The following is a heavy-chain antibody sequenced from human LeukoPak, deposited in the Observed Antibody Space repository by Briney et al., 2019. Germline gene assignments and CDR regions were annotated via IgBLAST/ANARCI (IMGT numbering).Heavy chain of an antibody. J-gene: IGHJ4*02. D-gene: IGHD3-22*01. CDR2: LSGDGGST. CDR3: ARSPAHYYDSSGYSDY. V-gene: IGHV3-23*01. Sequence: PGGSLRLSCAASGFPFTNYAMSWVRQAPGKGLECVSVLSGDGGSTFYADSVKGRFTISRDNAKNSLYLQMNSLRAEDTAVYYCARSPAHYYDSSGYSDYWGQGTLVTVSS. CDR1: GFPFTNYA.